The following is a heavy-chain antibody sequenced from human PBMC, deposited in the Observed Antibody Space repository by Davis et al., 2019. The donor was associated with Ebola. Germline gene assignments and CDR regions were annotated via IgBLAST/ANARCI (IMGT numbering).Heavy chain of an antibody. CDR2: IKQDGSER. V-gene: IGHV3-7*01. Sequence: GESLKISCAASGFTFGNYWMTWVRQAPGKGLEWVANIKQDGSERSYVDSVKGRFTISRDNAKNSLYLQMDSLRVEDTAVYYCARDRYSDYWGQGSLVTVSS. J-gene: IGHJ4*02. CDR3: ARDRYSDY. CDR1: GFTFGNYW. D-gene: IGHD5-12*01.